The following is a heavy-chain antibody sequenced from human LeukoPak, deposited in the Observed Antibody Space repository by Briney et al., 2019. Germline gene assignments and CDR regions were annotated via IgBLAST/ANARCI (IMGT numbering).Heavy chain of an antibody. Sequence: SETLSLTCTVSGGSISSYYWSWIRQPPGKGLEWIGYIYYSGSTNYNPSLKSRVTISVDTPKNQFSLKLSSVTAADTAVYYCARALTIFDYYYGMDVWGQGTTVTVSS. CDR2: IYYSGST. CDR3: ARALTIFDYYYGMDV. J-gene: IGHJ6*02. D-gene: IGHD3-3*01. V-gene: IGHV4-59*01. CDR1: GGSISSYY.